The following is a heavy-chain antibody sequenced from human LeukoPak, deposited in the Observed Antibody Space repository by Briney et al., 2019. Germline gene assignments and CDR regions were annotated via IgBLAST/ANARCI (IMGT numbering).Heavy chain of an antibody. CDR1: GGSISSYY. Sequence: PSETLSLICTVSGGSISSYYWRWIRQPPGKGLEWIGYIYYSGSTNYNPSLKSRVTISVDTSKNQFSLKLSSVTAADTAVYYCARHIVQQLAFDYWGQGTLVTVSS. CDR3: ARHIVQQLAFDY. CDR2: IYYSGST. D-gene: IGHD6-13*01. V-gene: IGHV4-59*08. J-gene: IGHJ4*02.